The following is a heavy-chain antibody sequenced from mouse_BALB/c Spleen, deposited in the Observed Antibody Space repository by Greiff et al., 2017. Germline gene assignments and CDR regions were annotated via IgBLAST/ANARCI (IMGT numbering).Heavy chain of an antibody. CDR2: IRNKANGYTT. V-gene: IGHV7-3*02. Sequence: EVKLVESGGGLVQPGGSLRLSCATSGFTFTDYYMSWVRQPPGKALEWLGFIRNKANGYTTEYSASVKGRFTISRDNSQSILYLQMNTLRAEDSATYYCARDDYYGSSFHFDYWGQGTTLTVSS. CDR1: GFTFTDYY. CDR3: ARDDYYGSSFHFDY. J-gene: IGHJ2*01. D-gene: IGHD1-1*01.